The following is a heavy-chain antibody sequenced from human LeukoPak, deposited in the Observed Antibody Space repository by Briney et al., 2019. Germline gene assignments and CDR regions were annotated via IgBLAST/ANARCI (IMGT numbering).Heavy chain of an antibody. CDR3: AKDSDWGRYDD. D-gene: IGHD3-16*01. CDR1: GFTFSSNA. CDR2: ISGSGGST. Sequence: GGSLRLSCAASGFTFSSNAMSWVRQAPGKGLEWVSAISGSGGSTYYADSVRGRFTFSRDNSKNMVWLQVNSLRPEDTAVYYCAKDSDWGRYDDWGQGALVTVSS. V-gene: IGHV3-23*01. J-gene: IGHJ1*01.